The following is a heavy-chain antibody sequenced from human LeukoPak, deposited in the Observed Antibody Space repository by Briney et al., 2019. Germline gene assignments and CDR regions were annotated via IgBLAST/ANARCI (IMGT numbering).Heavy chain of an antibody. D-gene: IGHD6-19*01. CDR2: IYYSGST. J-gene: IGHJ6*03. CDR1: GGSISSNNYY. CDR3: ARAAIAVAGTVYYYYMDV. V-gene: IGHV4-61*05. Sequence: PSETLSLTCTVSGGSISSNNYYWGWIRQPPGKGLEWIGYIYYSGSTNYNPSLKSRVTISVDTSKNQFSLKLSSVTAADTAVYYCARAAIAVAGTVYYYYMDVWGKGTTVTISS.